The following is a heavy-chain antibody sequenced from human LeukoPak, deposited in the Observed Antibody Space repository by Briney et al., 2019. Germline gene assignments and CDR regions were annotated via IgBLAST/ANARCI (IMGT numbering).Heavy chain of an antibody. CDR1: GGSISSGGYS. CDR2: IYYSGST. J-gene: IGHJ4*02. V-gene: IGHV4-30-4*07. CDR3: ARVSTAMGGN. D-gene: IGHD5-18*01. Sequence: SETLSLTCAVSGGSISSGGYSWSWIRQPPGKGLEWIGYIYYSGSTYYNPSLKSRVTISVDTSKNQFSLKLSSVTAADTAVYYCARVSTAMGGNWGQGTLVTASS.